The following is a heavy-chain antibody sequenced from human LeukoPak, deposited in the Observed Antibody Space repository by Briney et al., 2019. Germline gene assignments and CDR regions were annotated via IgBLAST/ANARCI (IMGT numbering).Heavy chain of an antibody. CDR3: AGRYCSGGSCYFEFDY. Sequence: SQTLSLTCTVSGGSISSGGYYWSWIRQHPGKGLEWIGYIYYSGSTYYNPSLKSRVTISVDTSKNQFSLKLSSVTAADTAVYYCAGRYCSGGSCYFEFDYWGQGTLVTASS. D-gene: IGHD2-15*01. V-gene: IGHV4-31*03. CDR1: GGSISSGGYY. CDR2: IYYSGST. J-gene: IGHJ4*02.